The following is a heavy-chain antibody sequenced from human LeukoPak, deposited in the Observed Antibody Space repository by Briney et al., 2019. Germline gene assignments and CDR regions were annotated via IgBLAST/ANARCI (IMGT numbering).Heavy chain of an antibody. J-gene: IGHJ4*02. CDR2: VSGSGGST. CDR1: GFTFSTFA. D-gene: IGHD6-13*01. Sequence: GGSLRLSCAGSGFTFSTFAMSCVRQAPGKGLEWVSGVSGSGGSTYYADSVKGRFTISRDNSKNTMFLQMNSLRVEDTAVYYCAKLAYSCSWSHFDYWGQGTLVTVSS. CDR3: AKLAYSCSWSHFDY. V-gene: IGHV3-23*01.